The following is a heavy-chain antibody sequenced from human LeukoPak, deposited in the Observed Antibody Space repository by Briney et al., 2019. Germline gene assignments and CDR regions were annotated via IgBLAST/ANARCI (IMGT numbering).Heavy chain of an antibody. J-gene: IGHJ4*02. D-gene: IGHD4-17*01. CDR2: IYYSGST. Sequence: SETLSLTCTVSGGSISSYYWSWIRQPPGKGLEWIGYIYYSGSTNYNPSLKSRVTISVDTPKNQFSLKLSSVTAADTAVYYCARVDGDYVYYFDYWGQGTLVTVSS. CDR3: ARVDGDYVYYFDY. CDR1: GGSISSYY. V-gene: IGHV4-59*01.